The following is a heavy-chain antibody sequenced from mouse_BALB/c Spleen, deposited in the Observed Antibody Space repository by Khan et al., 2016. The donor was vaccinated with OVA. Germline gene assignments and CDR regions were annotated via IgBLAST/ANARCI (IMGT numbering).Heavy chain of an antibody. CDR1: DYTFTDYY. CDR3: AREWGAWFAY. Sequence: VQLKQSGAELARPGASVKLSCKASDYTFTDYYIDWVKQRTGQGLEWIGEINPGSGNSYYNEKFKGKATLTADKSSNTAFVQLSSLTSDDSAVYFCAREWGAWFAYWGQGTLVTVSA. CDR2: INPGSGNS. J-gene: IGHJ3*01. V-gene: IGHV1-77*01.